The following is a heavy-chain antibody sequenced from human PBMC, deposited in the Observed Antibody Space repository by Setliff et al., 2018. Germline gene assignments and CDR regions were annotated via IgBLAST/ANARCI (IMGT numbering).Heavy chain of an antibody. CDR2: IYYSGST. J-gene: IGHJ3*02. V-gene: IGHV4-30-4*08. CDR3: AREAPGYAFDI. CDR1: GGSISSGDYY. Sequence: PSETLSLTCTVSGGSISSGDYYWSWIRQPPGKGLEWIGYIYYSGSTYYNPSLKSRVTISVDTSKNQFSLKLIFVTAADTAVYYCAREAPGYAFDIWGQGTMVTVSS. D-gene: IGHD1-1*01.